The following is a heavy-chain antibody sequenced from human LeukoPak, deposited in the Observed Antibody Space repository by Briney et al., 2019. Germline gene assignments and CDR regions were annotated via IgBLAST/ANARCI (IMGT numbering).Heavy chain of an antibody. Sequence: GGSLRLSCAASGFTFRTYSMNWVRQAPGKGLEWVSYISSSSSSIFYTDSVKGRFTISRDNAKNSLYLQMNSLRDEDTAVYYCARDRNPYYYGMDVWGQGTTVTVSS. J-gene: IGHJ6*02. CDR2: ISSSSSSI. V-gene: IGHV3-48*02. CDR1: GFTFRTYS. CDR3: ARDRNPYYYGMDV.